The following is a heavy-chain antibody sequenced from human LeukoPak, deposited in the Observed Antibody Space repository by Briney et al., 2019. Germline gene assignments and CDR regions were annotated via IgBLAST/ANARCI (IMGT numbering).Heavy chain of an antibody. CDR2: IIPIFGTA. Sequence: SVKVSCKASGGTFSSYAISWVRQAPGQGLEWMGGIIPIFGTANYAQKFQGRVTITADESTSTAYMELSSLRSEDTAVYYCAREYYYDSSGYYYLPLYWGQGTLVTVSS. V-gene: IGHV1-69*13. CDR1: GGTFSSYA. D-gene: IGHD3-22*01. CDR3: AREYYYDSSGYYYLPLY. J-gene: IGHJ4*02.